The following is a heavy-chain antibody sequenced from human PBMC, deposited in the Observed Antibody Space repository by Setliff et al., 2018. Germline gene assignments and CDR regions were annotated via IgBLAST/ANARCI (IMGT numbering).Heavy chain of an antibody. V-gene: IGHV4-4*02. Sequence: SETLSLTCGVSGSSITSSNWWSWVRQAPGKGLEWVGQIFHSGSTHFNPSLKSRHTMSVDQSKNQFSLGLRSVTAADTAVYYCARLESLGDLSLYGLWFDPWGQGTLVTVSS. D-gene: IGHD3-16*02. CDR1: GSSITSSNW. CDR3: ARLESLGDLSLYGLWFDP. CDR2: IFHSGST. J-gene: IGHJ5*02.